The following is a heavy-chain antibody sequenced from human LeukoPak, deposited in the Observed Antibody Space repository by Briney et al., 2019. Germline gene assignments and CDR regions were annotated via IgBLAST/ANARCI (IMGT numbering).Heavy chain of an antibody. CDR3: ARGYVYYYYMDV. CDR2: ISSSGST. D-gene: IGHD3-16*01. V-gene: IGHV4-61*02. CDR1: GDSISSGDYY. J-gene: IGHJ6*03. Sequence: PSETLSLTCTVSGDSISSGDYYWSWIRQPAGKGLEWIGRISSSGSTNYNPSLKSRVTISVDTSKNQFSLKLSSVTAADTAVYYCARGYVYYYYMDVWGKGTTVTVSS.